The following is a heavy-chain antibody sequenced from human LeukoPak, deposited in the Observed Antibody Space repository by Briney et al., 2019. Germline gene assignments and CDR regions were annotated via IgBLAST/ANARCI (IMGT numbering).Heavy chain of an antibody. Sequence: PSETLSLTCTVSGGSISSGGYYWSWIRQPPGKGLEWIGYIYHSGSTYYNPSLKSRVTISVDRSKNQFSLKLSSVTAADTAVYYCAGDSYGIDYWGQGTLVTVSS. J-gene: IGHJ4*02. D-gene: IGHD5-18*01. CDR2: IYHSGST. CDR3: AGDSYGIDY. CDR1: GGSISSGGYY. V-gene: IGHV4-30-2*01.